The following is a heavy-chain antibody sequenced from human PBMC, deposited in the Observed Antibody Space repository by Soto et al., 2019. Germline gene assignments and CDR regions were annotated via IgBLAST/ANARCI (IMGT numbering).Heavy chain of an antibody. CDR2: INYRGST. V-gene: IGHV4-59*01. D-gene: IGHD6-19*01. CDR1: GDSTSSYY. CDR3: AGGGGRAVGGKFDY. Sequence: SETLSLTCTVSGDSTSSYYWSWIRQTPGKGLEWIGYINYRGSTNSNPSLKSRVTISVDTSKNQFSLRLNSVTAADTSVSSCAGGGGRAVGGKFDYWGRGTLVAF. J-gene: IGHJ4*02.